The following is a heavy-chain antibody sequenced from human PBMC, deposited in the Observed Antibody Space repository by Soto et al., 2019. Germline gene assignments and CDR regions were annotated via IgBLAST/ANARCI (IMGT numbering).Heavy chain of an antibody. Sequence: QVQLVQSGAEVKKPGSSVTVSCTTSRDTFNKYAFNWVRQAPGQGLEWMGWIIPIFSSRNYAEKFQGRVTITADDSTSTAYMELRSLRFEDTAVYYCARGETDLGVWGQGTTVTVSS. J-gene: IGHJ6*02. V-gene: IGHV1-69*01. D-gene: IGHD2-21*02. CDR2: IIPIFSSR. CDR3: ARGETDLGV. CDR1: RDTFNKYA.